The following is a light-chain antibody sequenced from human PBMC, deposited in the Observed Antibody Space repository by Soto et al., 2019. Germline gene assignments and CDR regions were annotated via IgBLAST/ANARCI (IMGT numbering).Light chain of an antibody. Sequence: EIQMTQSPSTLSASAGDRVTITCRASQSINIYLTWYQQRPGKAPSLLIYGASNLHSGVPARFSGSGSGTEFTLTISSLQPEDFATYFCQQSYAWRRLTFGRGTKVDIK. CDR2: GAS. J-gene: IGKJ4*01. V-gene: IGKV1-39*01. CDR3: QQSYAWRRLT. CDR1: QSINIY.